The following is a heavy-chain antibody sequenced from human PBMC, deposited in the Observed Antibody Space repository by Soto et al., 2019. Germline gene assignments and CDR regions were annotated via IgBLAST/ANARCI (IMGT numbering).Heavy chain of an antibody. CDR1: GEHFSGYY. Sequence: SETLSLTCGVYGEHFSGYYWSWIRQPPGKGLEWIGEINPRGSTNSNPSLKSRVTISVDTPKNHFSLELTSVTAADTAVYYCARLKLAGRGGLDYWAPGTMVTVSS. D-gene: IGHD2-15*01. CDR3: ARLKLAGRGGLDY. CDR2: INPRGST. V-gene: IGHV4-34*01. J-gene: IGHJ4*02.